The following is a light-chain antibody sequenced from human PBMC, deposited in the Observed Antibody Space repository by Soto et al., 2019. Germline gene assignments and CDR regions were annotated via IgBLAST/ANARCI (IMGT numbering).Light chain of an antibody. Sequence: QSVLTQPPSVSGAPGQRVTISCTGSSSNIGAGYDVHWYQQLPGTAPKLLIYGNSNRPSGVPDRFSVSQSGTSPSLAITGLQADVAGGYHCQSYESSLSGYVFGTGTK. CDR2: GNS. J-gene: IGLJ1*01. CDR3: QSYESSLSGYV. CDR1: SSNIGAGYD. V-gene: IGLV1-40*01.